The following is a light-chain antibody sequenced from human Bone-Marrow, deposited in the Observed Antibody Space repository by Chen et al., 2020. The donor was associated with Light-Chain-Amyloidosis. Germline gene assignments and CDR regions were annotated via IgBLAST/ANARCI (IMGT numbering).Light chain of an antibody. Sequence: SYELPQPPSVSVSPGQTARITCSGDDLPTKYAYWYQQKPGQAPVLLIQRDTERPSGISERFSGYSSGTTATLTISGVQAEDEADYHCQSADSSGTYEVIFGGGTKLTVL. J-gene: IGLJ2*01. CDR1: DLPTKY. V-gene: IGLV3-25*03. CDR2: RDT. CDR3: QSADSSGTYEVI.